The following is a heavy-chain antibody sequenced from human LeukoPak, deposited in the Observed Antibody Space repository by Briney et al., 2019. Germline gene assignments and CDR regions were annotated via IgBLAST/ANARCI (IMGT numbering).Heavy chain of an antibody. CDR1: GSTFDDYG. D-gene: IGHD3-10*01. V-gene: IGHV3-20*01. CDR2: INWNGGST. Sequence: GGSLRLSCAASGSTFDDYGMSWVRQAPGKGLEWVSGINWNGGSTGYADSVKGRFTISRDNAKNSLYLQMNSLRAEDTALYHCARDYYGSGDYYFDYWGQGTLVTVSS. J-gene: IGHJ4*02. CDR3: ARDYYGSGDYYFDY.